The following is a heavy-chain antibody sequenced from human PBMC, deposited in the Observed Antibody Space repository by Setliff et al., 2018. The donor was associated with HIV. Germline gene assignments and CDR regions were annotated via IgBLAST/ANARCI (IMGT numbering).Heavy chain of an antibody. Sequence: LRLSCAASGFIFSDFYMSWIRQAPGKGLEWVSSISSSSSYIYYADSVKGRFTISRDNAKNTLYMQMNSLRAEDTAVYYCARPYTVWVYGMDLWGQGTTVTVSS. CDR1: GFIFSDFY. J-gene: IGHJ6*02. CDR3: ARPYTVWVYGMDL. V-gene: IGHV3-11*06. D-gene: IGHD2-8*01. CDR2: ISSSSSYI.